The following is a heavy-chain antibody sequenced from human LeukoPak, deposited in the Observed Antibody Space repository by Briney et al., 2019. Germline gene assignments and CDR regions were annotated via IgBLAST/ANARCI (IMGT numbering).Heavy chain of an antibody. Sequence: GGSLRLSCAASGFTFRTYAMSWVRQAPGKGLEWVSGISDSGDGTYYADSVKGRFTISRDNSKNTLYLQMNSLRAEDTAVYYCASHYGSGSSNWLDPWGQGTLVTVSS. CDR2: ISDSGDGT. D-gene: IGHD3-10*01. J-gene: IGHJ5*02. CDR3: ASHYGSGSSNWLDP. V-gene: IGHV3-23*01. CDR1: GFTFRTYA.